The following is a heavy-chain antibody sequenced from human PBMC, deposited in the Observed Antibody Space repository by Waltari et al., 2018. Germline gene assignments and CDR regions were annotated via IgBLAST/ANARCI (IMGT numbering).Heavy chain of an antibody. V-gene: IGHV1-46*01. J-gene: IGHJ5*02. CDR1: GYTFTSYY. CDR3: ARDYYGSGSQTAGGWFDP. CDR2: INPSGGST. D-gene: IGHD3-10*01. Sequence: QVQLVQSGAEVKKPGASVKVSCKASGYTFTSYYMHWMRQAPGQGLEWMGRINPSGGSTSYAQKFQGRVTMTRDTSTSTVYMELSSLRSEDTAVYYCARDYYGSGSQTAGGWFDPWGQGTLVTVSS.